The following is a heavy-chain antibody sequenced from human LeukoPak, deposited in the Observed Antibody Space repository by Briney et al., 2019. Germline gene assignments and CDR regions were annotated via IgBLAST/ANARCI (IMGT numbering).Heavy chain of an antibody. CDR2: ISSSSSTI. Sequence: GGSLRLSCAASGFTFSSYSMNWVRQAPGKGLEWVSYISSSSSTIYYADSVKGRFTISRDNAKNSLYLQMNSLRAEDTAVYYCARDLRFLEWLFLAERSHDAFDIWGQGTMVTVSS. V-gene: IGHV3-48*01. J-gene: IGHJ3*02. CDR3: ARDLRFLEWLFLAERSHDAFDI. D-gene: IGHD3-3*01. CDR1: GFTFSSYS.